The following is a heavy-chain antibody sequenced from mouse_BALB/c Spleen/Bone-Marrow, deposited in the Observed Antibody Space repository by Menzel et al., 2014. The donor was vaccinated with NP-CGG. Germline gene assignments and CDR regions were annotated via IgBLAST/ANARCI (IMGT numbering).Heavy chain of an antibody. CDR2: IWAGGST. CDR3: ARDNYGSRVFDH. V-gene: IGHV2-9*02. Sequence: VQRVESGPGLVAPSQSLSITCTVSGFSLTSYGVHWVRQPPGKGLEWLGVIWAGGSTNYNSALMSRLSISKDNSKSQVFLKMNSLQTDDTAMYYCARDNYGSRVFDHWGQGTTLTVSS. CDR1: GFSLTSYG. D-gene: IGHD1-1*01. J-gene: IGHJ2*01.